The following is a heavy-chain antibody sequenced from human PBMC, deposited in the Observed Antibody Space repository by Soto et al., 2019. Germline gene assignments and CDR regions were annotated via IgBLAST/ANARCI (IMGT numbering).Heavy chain of an antibody. V-gene: IGHV5-51*01. D-gene: IGHD4-4*01. CDR3: ERPGDDYSNYGVLY. CDR2: IYPGDSDT. CDR1: GYSLSSYG. J-gene: IGHJ4*02. Sequence: LNSCCKIPGYSLSSYGIGLVPQMPGKGLEWMGIIYPGDSDTRYSPSFQGQVTISADKSISTAYLQWSSLKASDTAMYYCERPGDDYSNYGVLYWGQGTLVT.